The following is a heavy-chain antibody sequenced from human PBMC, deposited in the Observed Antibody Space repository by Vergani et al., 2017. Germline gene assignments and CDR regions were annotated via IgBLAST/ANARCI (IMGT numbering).Heavy chain of an antibody. CDR1: GFTFSSYS. J-gene: IGHJ5*02. D-gene: IGHD6-13*01. Sequence: EVQLVESGGGLVKPGGSLRLSCAASGFTFSSYSMNWVRQAPWKGLEWVSSISSSSSYIYYADSVKGRFTISRDNAKNSLYLQMNSLRAEDTAVYYCARDGRRGGIAAAWWFDPWGQGTLVTVSS. V-gene: IGHV3-21*01. CDR2: ISSSSSYI. CDR3: ARDGRRGGIAAAWWFDP.